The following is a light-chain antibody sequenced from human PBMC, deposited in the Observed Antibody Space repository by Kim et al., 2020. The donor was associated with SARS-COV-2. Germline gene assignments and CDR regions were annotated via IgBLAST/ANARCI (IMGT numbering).Light chain of an antibody. V-gene: IGKV1-16*01. CDR3: KQYDDYPVT. J-gene: IGKJ5*01. CDR1: QGVSNY. CDR2: AAS. Sequence: DIQMTQSPSSLSASIGDRVTITCRASQGVSNYVGWFQQKPGKAPKSLIFAASTLRGGVPSRFSGSGSGTDFTLTISSLQPEDFATYDCKQYDDYPVTFGQGTRLEIK.